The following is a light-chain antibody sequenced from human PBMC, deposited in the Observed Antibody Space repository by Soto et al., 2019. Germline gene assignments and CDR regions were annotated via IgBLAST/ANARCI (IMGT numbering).Light chain of an antibody. J-gene: IGKJ1*01. CDR1: QSISSY. CDR2: AAS. CDR3: QQSYSPLWT. V-gene: IGKV1-39*01. Sequence: DIQMTQSPASLSSSVGDRVTITCRASQSISSYLIWYQQKPGKAPTLLIYAASSLQSRVPSRFSGSGSATDFPLTISSLQPEDFATYYCQQSYSPLWTFGQGTKVEIK.